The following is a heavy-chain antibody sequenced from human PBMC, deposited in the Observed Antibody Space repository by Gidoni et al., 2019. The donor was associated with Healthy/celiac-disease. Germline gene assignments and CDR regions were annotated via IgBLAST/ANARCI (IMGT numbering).Heavy chain of an antibody. V-gene: IGHV1-2*04. CDR2: INPNSGGT. Sequence: QVQLVQSGAEVKKPGASVKVSCKASGYTFTGYYMHWGRQAPGQGLEWMGWINPNSGGTNYAQKFQGWVTMTRDTSISTAYMELSRLRSDDTAVYYCARGGSVQLERPWFDPWGQGTLVTVSS. CDR3: ARGGSVQLERPWFDP. J-gene: IGHJ5*02. D-gene: IGHD1-1*01. CDR1: GYTFTGYY.